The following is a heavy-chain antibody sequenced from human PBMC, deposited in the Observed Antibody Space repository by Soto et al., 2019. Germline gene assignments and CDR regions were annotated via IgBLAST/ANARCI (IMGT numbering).Heavy chain of an antibody. V-gene: IGHV3-15*01. J-gene: IGHJ6*02. Sequence: GGSLRLSCAASGFTFSNAWMSWVRQAPGKGVEWVGRIKSKTDGGTTDYAAPVKGRFTISRDDSKNTLYLQMNSLKTEDTAVYYCTTRAADGYTFYYSGLDVWGHGTTVTVSS. CDR3: TTRAADGYTFYYSGLDV. D-gene: IGHD5-12*01. CDR1: GFTFSNAW. CDR2: IKSKTDGGTT.